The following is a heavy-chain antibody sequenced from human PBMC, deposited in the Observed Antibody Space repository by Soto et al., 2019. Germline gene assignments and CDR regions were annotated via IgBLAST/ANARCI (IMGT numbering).Heavy chain of an antibody. Sequence: QVQLVESGGGVVQPGRSLRLSCAASGFTFSNYAMHWVRQAPGKGLEWVAVISYDGSNKYYADSVKGRFTISRDNSKNTLYLQMNSPRAEDTAVYYCAREDWKYNLDYWGQGTLVTVSS. CDR2: ISYDGSNK. D-gene: IGHD1-7*01. J-gene: IGHJ4*02. CDR1: GFTFSNYA. V-gene: IGHV3-30-3*01. CDR3: AREDWKYNLDY.